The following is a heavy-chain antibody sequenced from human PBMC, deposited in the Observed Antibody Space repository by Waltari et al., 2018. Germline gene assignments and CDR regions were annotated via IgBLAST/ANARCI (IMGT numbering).Heavy chain of an antibody. CDR2: IRAAGDSA. V-gene: IGHV3-23*04. Sequence: EVHLVESGGGLVQPGGSLTLSCEASGFTFRSSAMNWVRQAPGKGLEWVSLIRAAGDSAYYIDSGKGRFTGSRDNSKNTLYLQINSLRVEDTAIYYCAKNLLSSGSYDGGNHWGQGTLVTVS. CDR3: AKNLLSSGSYDGGNH. D-gene: IGHD3-10*01. CDR1: GFTFRSSA. J-gene: IGHJ5*02.